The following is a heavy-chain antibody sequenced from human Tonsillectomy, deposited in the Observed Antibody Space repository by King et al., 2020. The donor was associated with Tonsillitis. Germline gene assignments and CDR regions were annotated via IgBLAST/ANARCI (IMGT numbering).Heavy chain of an antibody. Sequence: VQLVESGGGLVQPGGSLTLSCAVSGFTFKTYAMTWVRQAPGKGLQWVSSISGSGANTYYAASVKGRFTISRDNSKNTLYLQMNSLRAEDTAVYYCAKGPPTTVATVGAFDIWGQGTMVTVSS. CDR1: GFTFKTYA. D-gene: IGHD4-23*01. J-gene: IGHJ3*02. V-gene: IGHV3-23*04. CDR3: AKGPPTTVATVGAFDI. CDR2: ISGSGANT.